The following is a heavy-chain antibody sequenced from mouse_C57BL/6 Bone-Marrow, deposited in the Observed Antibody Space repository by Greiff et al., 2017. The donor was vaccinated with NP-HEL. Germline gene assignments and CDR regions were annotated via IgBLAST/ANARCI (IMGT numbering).Heavy chain of an antibody. V-gene: IGHV1-26*01. Sequence: EVQLQQSGPELVKPGASVKLSCKASGYTFTDYYMNWVKQSHGQSLEWIGDINPNNGGTSYNQKFKGKATLTVDKSSSTAYMELRSLTSEDSAVYYCAREGDVYYDYDGLYFDVWGTGTTVTVSS. J-gene: IGHJ1*03. CDR3: AREGDVYYDYDGLYFDV. D-gene: IGHD2-4*01. CDR2: INPNNGGT. CDR1: GYTFTDYY.